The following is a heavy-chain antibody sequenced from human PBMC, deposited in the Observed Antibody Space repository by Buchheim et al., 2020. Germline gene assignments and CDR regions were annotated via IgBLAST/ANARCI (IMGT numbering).Heavy chain of an antibody. CDR3: ARSDSLDY. V-gene: IGHV3-30-3*01. Sequence: QVQLVESGGGVVQPGRSLRLSCAASGFTFSSYAMHWVRQAPGKGLEWVAVISYDGSNKYYADSVKGRFTISRDNSKNTLYLQMNSLRAEDTAVYYCARSDSLDYWGQGTL. J-gene: IGHJ4*02. CDR1: GFTFSSYA. D-gene: IGHD2-21*01. CDR2: ISYDGSNK.